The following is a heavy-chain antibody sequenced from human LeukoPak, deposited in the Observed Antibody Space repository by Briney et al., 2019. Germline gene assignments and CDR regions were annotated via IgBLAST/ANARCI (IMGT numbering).Heavy chain of an antibody. J-gene: IGHJ4*02. CDR3: ARENLYGSGTSFDY. CDR1: GFTFDDYA. Sequence: GRSLRLSCAASGFTFDDYAMHWVRQAPGKGLEWVSGISWNSGSIGYADSVKGRFTISRDNAKNSLYLQMNSLTAKDTAVYYCARENLYGSGTSFDYWGQGTLVTVSS. V-gene: IGHV3-9*01. CDR2: ISWNSGSI. D-gene: IGHD3-10*01.